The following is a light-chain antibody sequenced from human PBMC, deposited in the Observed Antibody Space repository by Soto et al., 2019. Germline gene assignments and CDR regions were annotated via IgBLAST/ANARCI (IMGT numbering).Light chain of an antibody. V-gene: IGLV3-25*02. CDR3: QSADSSGTYV. Sequence: SYLLTQPHSVSVATAQTEPRITRSGDALPKQYAYWYQQRPGQAHVPVIYNESERPSGIPERVSASSSGTTVTLTISGVQAEEVADSYCQSADSSGTYVVGSGTKLPVL. CDR2: NES. CDR1: ALPKQY. J-gene: IGLJ1*01.